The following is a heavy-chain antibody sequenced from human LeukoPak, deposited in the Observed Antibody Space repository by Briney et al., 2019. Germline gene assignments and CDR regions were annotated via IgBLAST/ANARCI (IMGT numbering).Heavy chain of an antibody. CDR1: GGTFSNYA. Sequence: SVKVSCKASGGTFSNYAISWVRQAPGQGLEWMGRIIPILGIANYAQKFQGRVTITADKSTSTAYMELSSLRSEDTAVYYCARVPGYGSGWYYFDYWGQGTLVTVSS. CDR2: IIPILGIA. CDR3: ARVPGYGSGWYYFDY. J-gene: IGHJ4*02. D-gene: IGHD6-19*01. V-gene: IGHV1-69*04.